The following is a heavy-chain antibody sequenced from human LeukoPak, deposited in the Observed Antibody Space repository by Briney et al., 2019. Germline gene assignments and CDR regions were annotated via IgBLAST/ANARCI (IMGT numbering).Heavy chain of an antibody. CDR1: GYTFTSYG. J-gene: IGHJ6*02. D-gene: IGHD2-8*01. CDR3: ARESLAGVKYYYGMDV. Sequence: GASVTVSCKASGYTFTSYGISWVRQAPGQGLEWMGWIGTYSGSTNYAQKLQGRVTMTTDTSTSTAYMELRSLRSDDTAVYYCARESLAGVKYYYGMDVWGQGTTVTVSS. V-gene: IGHV1-18*01. CDR2: IGTYSGST.